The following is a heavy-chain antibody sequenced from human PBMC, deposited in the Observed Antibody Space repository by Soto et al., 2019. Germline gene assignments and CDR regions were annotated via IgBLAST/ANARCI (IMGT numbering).Heavy chain of an antibody. CDR2: INHSGST. J-gene: IGHJ5*02. Sequence: SETLSLTCAVYGGSFSGYYWSWIRQPPGKGLEWIGEINHSGSTNYNPSLKSRVTISVDTSKNQFSLKLRSVTAADTAVYYCVRDGTKTLRDWFDPWGQGISVTVSS. V-gene: IGHV4-34*01. CDR3: VRDGTKTLRDWFDP. CDR1: GGSFSGYY. D-gene: IGHD1-1*01.